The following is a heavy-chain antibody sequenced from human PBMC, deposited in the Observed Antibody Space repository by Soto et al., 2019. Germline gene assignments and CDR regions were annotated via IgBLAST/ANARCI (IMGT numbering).Heavy chain of an antibody. J-gene: IGHJ6*02. CDR3: ARHPPDYNYYYYYGMDV. Sequence: GESLKISCKVSGYSFTSYWISWVRQMPGKGLEWMGRIDPSDSYTNYSPSFQGHVTISADKSISTAYLQWSSLKASDTAMYYCARHPPDYNYYYYYGMDVWGQGTTVTVSS. D-gene: IGHD1-20*01. V-gene: IGHV5-10-1*01. CDR2: IDPSDSYT. CDR1: GYSFTSYW.